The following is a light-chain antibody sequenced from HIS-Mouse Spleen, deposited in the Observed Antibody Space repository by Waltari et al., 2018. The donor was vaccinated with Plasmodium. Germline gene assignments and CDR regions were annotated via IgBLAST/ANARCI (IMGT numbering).Light chain of an antibody. CDR2: YYSDPDK. Sequence: QPVLTQPPSSSASPGESARLTCTLPSDINVGSYNIYWHQQKPGSPPRYLLYYYSDPDKGHGSGVPSRFSGSKDASANTGILLISGLQSEDEADYYCMIWPSNASGVFGGGTKLTVL. J-gene: IGLJ3*02. CDR1: SDINVGSYN. CDR3: MIWPSNASGV. V-gene: IGLV5-37*01.